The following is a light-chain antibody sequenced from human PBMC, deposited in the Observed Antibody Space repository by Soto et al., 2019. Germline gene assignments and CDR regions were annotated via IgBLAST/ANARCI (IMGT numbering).Light chain of an antibody. V-gene: IGKV1-27*01. Sequence: DSRMNQAPSSVSASVGDRDTITCGARQDISTYLAWYQQNPGKVPKLLISAAYTLQSGVPPRFSGSGSGTDFTLTISSLQPEDVATYYCQKYDNAPLTFGGGTKVEIK. J-gene: IGKJ4*01. CDR3: QKYDNAPLT. CDR2: AAY. CDR1: QDISTY.